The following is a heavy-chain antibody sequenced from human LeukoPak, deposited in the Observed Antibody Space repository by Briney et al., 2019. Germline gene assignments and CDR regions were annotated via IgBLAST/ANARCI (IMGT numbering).Heavy chain of an antibody. D-gene: IGHD3-22*01. J-gene: IGHJ4*02. V-gene: IGHV1-24*01. CDR1: GYTLTELS. Sequence: ASVKVSCKVSGYTLTELSMHWVRQAPGKGLEWMGGFDPEDGETIYAQKFQGRVTITEDTSTDTAYMELSSLRSEDTAVYYCATEGGYYDSSGYYYYYWGQGTLVTVSS. CDR2: FDPEDGET. CDR3: ATEGGYYDSSGYYYYY.